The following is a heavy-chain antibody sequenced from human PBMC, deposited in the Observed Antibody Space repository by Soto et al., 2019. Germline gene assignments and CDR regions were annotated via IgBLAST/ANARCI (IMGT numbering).Heavy chain of an antibody. CDR3: ARHEATYYNFYGMDV. CDR2: FHPGESDT. CDR1: GYSFTTYW. V-gene: IGHV5-51*01. Sequence: GESLKISCEGHGYSFTTYWITWVRQKPGKGLEWVGSFHPGESDTRYSPSFQGQVTISADRSLATAYLQWSSLQAADTAIYYCARHEATYYNFYGMDVWGQGTTVTVSS. J-gene: IGHJ6*02.